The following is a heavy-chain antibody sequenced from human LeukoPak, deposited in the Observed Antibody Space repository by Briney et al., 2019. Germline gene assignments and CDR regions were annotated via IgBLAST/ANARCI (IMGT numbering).Heavy chain of an antibody. CDR1: GFTVSSNY. CDR3: AAMAPNFDY. CDR2: IYSGGST. V-gene: IGHV3-66*02. Sequence: GGSLRFSCAASGFTVSSNYMSWVRQAPGKGLEWVSVIYSGGSTYYADSVKGRFTISRDNSKNTLYLQMNSLRAEDTAVYYCAAMAPNFDYWGQGTLVTVSS. D-gene: IGHD5-18*01. J-gene: IGHJ4*02.